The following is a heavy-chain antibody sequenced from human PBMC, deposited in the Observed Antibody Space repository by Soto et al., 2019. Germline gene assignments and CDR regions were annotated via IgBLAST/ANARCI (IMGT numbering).Heavy chain of an antibody. CDR1: GFTFSSYA. CDR3: AKDRPPLGVPHWYFDL. J-gene: IGHJ2*01. V-gene: IGHV3-23*01. Sequence: EVQLLESGGGLVQPGGSLRLSCAASGFTFSSYAMSWVRQAPGKGLEWVSAISGSGGSTYYADSVKGRFTISRDNSKNTLYLQMNSLRAEDTAVYYCAKDRPPLGVPHWYFDLWGRGTLVTVSS. D-gene: IGHD2-8*01. CDR2: ISGSGGST.